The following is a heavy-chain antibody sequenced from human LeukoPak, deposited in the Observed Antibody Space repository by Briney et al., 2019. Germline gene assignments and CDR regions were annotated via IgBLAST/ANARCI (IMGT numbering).Heavy chain of an antibody. J-gene: IGHJ5*02. D-gene: IGHD1-1*01. Sequence: GGSLRLSCAASGFTFSSHAMSWVRQAQGEGLEWGSGITGSGGSAYYADSVTGRFTLSRDDSRNTVYLQLNSLRVEDTAVYYCARASWVSNADAVSWGQGTLVTVSS. V-gene: IGHV3-23*01. CDR1: GFTFSSHA. CDR3: ARASWVSNADAVS. CDR2: ITGSGGSA.